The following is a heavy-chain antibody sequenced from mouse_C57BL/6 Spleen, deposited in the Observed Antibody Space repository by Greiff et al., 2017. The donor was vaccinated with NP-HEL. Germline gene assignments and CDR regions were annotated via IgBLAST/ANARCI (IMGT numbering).Heavy chain of an antibody. Sequence: QVQLQQPGAELVKPGASVKLSCKASGYTFTSYWMQWVKQRPGQGLEWIGEIDPSASYTNYNQKFKGKATLTVDTSSSTAYMQLSSLTSEDSAVYYCARYDYGYYAMDYWGQGTSVTVSS. D-gene: IGHD2-4*01. V-gene: IGHV1-50*01. CDR2: IDPSASYT. CDR1: GYTFTSYW. CDR3: ARYDYGYYAMDY. J-gene: IGHJ4*01.